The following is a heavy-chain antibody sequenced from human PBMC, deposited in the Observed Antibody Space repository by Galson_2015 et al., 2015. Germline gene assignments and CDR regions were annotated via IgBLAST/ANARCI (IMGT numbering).Heavy chain of an antibody. CDR1: GGSVSSGSYY. D-gene: IGHD3-22*01. J-gene: IGHJ4*02. CDR3: ARGQGVTMIRR. V-gene: IGHV4-61*01. CDR2: IYYSGGT. Sequence: SETLSLTCTVSGGSVSSGSYYWSWLRQPPGKGLEWIGYIYYSGGTNYNPSLKSRVTISVDTSKNQFSLKLSSVTAADTAVYYCARGQGVTMIRRWGQGTLVTVSS.